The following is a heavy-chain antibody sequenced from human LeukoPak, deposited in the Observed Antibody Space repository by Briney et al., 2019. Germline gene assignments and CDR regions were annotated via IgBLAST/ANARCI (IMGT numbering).Heavy chain of an antibody. CDR2: INHSGST. CDR1: GGSFSGYY. D-gene: IGHD2-15*01. CDR3: AKDIDGGLGSGPTDY. J-gene: IGHJ4*02. V-gene: IGHV4-34*01. Sequence: SETLSLTCAVYGGSFSGYYWSWIRQPPGKGLEWIGEINHSGSTNYNPSLKSRVTISVDTSKNQFSLKLSSVTAADTAVYYCAKDIDGGLGSGPTDYWGQGTLVTVSS.